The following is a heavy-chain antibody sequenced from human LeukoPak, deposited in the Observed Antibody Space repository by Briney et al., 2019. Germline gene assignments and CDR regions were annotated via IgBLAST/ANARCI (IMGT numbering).Heavy chain of an antibody. J-gene: IGHJ2*01. CDR2: ISWDGGST. Sequence: QPGGSLRLSCAASGFTFDDYTMHWVRQAPGKGLKWVSLISWDGGSTYYADSVKGRFTISRDNSKNSLYLQMNSLRTEDTALYYCAKSMVSGSSHWYFDLWGRGTLVTLSS. V-gene: IGHV3-43*01. CDR1: GFTFDDYT. CDR3: AKSMVSGSSHWYFDL. D-gene: IGHD3-10*01.